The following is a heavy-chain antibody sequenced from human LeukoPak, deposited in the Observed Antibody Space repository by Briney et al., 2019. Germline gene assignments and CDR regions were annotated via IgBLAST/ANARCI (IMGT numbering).Heavy chain of an antibody. CDR3: ASGSGSYRTPYYYMDF. CDR1: GFTLSNYA. D-gene: IGHD3-10*01. J-gene: IGHJ6*03. Sequence: GGSLRLSCEASGFTLSNYAMSWVRQAPGKGLEWVSVIYSGGSTYYADSVKGRFTISRDNSKNTLYLQMNSLRAEDTAVHYCASGSGSYRTPYYYMDFWGTGTTFTVSS. CDR2: IYSGGST. V-gene: IGHV3-53*01.